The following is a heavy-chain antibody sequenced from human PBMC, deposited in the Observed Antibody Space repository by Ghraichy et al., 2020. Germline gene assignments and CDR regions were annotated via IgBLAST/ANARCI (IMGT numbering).Heavy chain of an antibody. CDR1: GFTLSSYA. CDR2: MYYDGKNK. CDR3: AKSRDSYHHGLY. D-gene: IGHD5-24*01. V-gene: IGHV3-30*02. Sequence: GGSLRLSCAASGFTLSSYAMHWVRQAPGKGLEWVALMYYDGKNKEYRDSVKGRFTISRDNSTNTLYLQMNSLRTEDTAIYHCAKSRDSYHHGLYWGQGTLVNVSS. J-gene: IGHJ4*02.